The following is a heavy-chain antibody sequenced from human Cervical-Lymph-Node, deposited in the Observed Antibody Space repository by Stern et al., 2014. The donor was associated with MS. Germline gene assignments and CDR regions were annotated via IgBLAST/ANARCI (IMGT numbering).Heavy chain of an antibody. J-gene: IGHJ5*01. CDR3: ARWSRNGNYYDS. CDR2: IYSSGTT. V-gene: IGHV4-59*01. Sequence: QVQLQESGPGLLKPSETLSLTCTVSGGSINNYYWSWIRQPPGKTLEWIAYIYSSGTTNYNPSLRSRVTISVDTSKDQFSLKLYAVTAADTAVFYCARWSRNGNYYDSWGQGTLVTVSS. CDR1: GGSINNYY. D-gene: IGHD5-24*01.